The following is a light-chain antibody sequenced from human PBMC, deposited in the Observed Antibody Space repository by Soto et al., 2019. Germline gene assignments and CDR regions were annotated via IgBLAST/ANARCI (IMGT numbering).Light chain of an antibody. J-gene: IGKJ2*01. CDR2: KAS. Sequence: DIQMTQSPSTLSTSVGDRVTITCRASQTISSWLAWYQEKPGKAPKLLIYKASTSESGVPSRFSGSGSGTEFTLTISSLQPDDFATYFCQQYGSYPYTFGQGTKLEIK. CDR1: QTISSW. CDR3: QQYGSYPYT. V-gene: IGKV1-5*03.